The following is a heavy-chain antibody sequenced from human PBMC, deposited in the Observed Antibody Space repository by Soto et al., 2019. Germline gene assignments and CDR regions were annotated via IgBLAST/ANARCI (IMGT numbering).Heavy chain of an antibody. V-gene: IGHV4-59*08. CDR1: GGSISSYY. Sequence: SETLSLTCTVSGGSISSYYWSWIRQPPGKGLEWIGYIYYSGSTNYNPSLKSRVTISVDTSKNQFSLKLSSVTAADTAVYYCARHYYDILTGYYIWCFDYWGQGTLVTVSS. J-gene: IGHJ4*02. CDR3: ARHYYDILTGYYIWCFDY. D-gene: IGHD3-9*01. CDR2: IYYSGST.